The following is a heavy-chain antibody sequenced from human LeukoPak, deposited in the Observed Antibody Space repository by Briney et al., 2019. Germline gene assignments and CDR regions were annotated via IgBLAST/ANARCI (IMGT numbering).Heavy chain of an antibody. CDR2: ISYDGSNK. Sequence: PGRSLRLSCAASGFTFSNYAMHWVRQAPGKGLEWVAVISYDGSNKHYADSVKGRFTISRDNFKNTLYLEVNSLRPEDTAVYYCARGYCSTTSCHLDYWGQGALVTVSS. CDR3: ARGYCSTTSCHLDY. J-gene: IGHJ4*02. CDR1: GFTFSNYA. V-gene: IGHV3-30*04. D-gene: IGHD2-2*01.